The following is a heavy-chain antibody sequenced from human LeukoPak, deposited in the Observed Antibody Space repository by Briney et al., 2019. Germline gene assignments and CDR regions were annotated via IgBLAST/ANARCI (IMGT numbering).Heavy chain of an antibody. CDR2: LNWNGAST. J-gene: IGHJ4*02. CDR3: ARDSAVGDY. Sequence: GGSLRLSCAASGFTFDDYGLSWVRQVPGKGLEWVSGLNWNGASTGYADSVKGRFTISRDNAKNSLYLQMNSLRAEDTAVYYCARDSAVGDYWGQGTLVTVSS. V-gene: IGHV3-20*04. D-gene: IGHD3-16*01. CDR1: GFTFDDYG.